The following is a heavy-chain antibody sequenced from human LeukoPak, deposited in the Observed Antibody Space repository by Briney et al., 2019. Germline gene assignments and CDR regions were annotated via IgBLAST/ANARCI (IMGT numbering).Heavy chain of an antibody. Sequence: GGSLRLSCAASGFTFSSYGMSWVRQAPGKGLEWVSGISDSGRSTYYADSVRGRFTISRDNSKNTRYLQMNSLRAEDAAVYYCAKAPVTTCSGAYCYPFDYWGQGTLVTVSS. CDR1: GFTFSSYG. D-gene: IGHD2-15*01. V-gene: IGHV3-23*01. CDR2: ISDSGRST. J-gene: IGHJ4*02. CDR3: AKAPVTTCSGAYCYPFDY.